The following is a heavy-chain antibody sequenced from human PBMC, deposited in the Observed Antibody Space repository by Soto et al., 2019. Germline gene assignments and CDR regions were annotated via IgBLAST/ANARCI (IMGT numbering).Heavy chain of an antibody. CDR1: GGSLSGYY. J-gene: IGHJ6*02. CDR3: ARSDNRNSLYGVDV. D-gene: IGHD1-7*01. CDR2: ISHRGSS. V-gene: IGHV4-34*01. Sequence: SETLSLTCAVNGGSLSGYYWSWIRQSPGKGLEWIGEISHRGSSDYNPSLKSRVTISIDASKNHVTLELTSVTAADTAVYYCARSDNRNSLYGVDVWGQGTAVTVS.